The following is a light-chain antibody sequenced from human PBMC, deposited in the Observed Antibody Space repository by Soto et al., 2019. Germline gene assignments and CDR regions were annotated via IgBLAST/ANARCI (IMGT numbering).Light chain of an antibody. V-gene: IGKV3-20*01. CDR3: QQYGRSPFT. J-gene: IGKJ3*01. CDR1: ESIVNNN. CDR2: GAS. Sequence: VLTQSPGTLSLSPGERATLSCRASESIVNNNLAWYQQKPGQAPRLLISGASNRATGVPDRFSGSGSGTDFTLTISRLEPEDFAVYYCQQYGRSPFTFGPGTKVDIK.